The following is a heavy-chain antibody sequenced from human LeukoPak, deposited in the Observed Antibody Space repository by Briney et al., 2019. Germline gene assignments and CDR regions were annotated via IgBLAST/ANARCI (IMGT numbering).Heavy chain of an antibody. J-gene: IGHJ4*02. CDR2: ISSSSSTI. CDR3: ARSPHNYYDSSGFFDY. V-gene: IGHV3-48*01. D-gene: IGHD3-22*01. CDR1: GFTFSSYS. Sequence: GGSLRLSCAASGFTFSSYSMNWVRQAPGKGLEWVSYISSSSSTIYYADSVKGRFTISRDNAKNSLYLQMNSLRAEDTAVYYCARSPHNYYDSSGFFDYWGQGTLVTVSS.